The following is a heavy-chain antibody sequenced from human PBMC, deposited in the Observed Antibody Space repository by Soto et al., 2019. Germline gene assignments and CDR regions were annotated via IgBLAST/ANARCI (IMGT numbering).Heavy chain of an antibody. CDR3: SGSSWYERWFDP. D-gene: IGHD6-13*01. Sequence: SETLSLTCAVYGGSFSGYYWSWLRQPPGKGLEWIGEINHSGSTNYNPSLKSRVTISVDTSKNQFSLKLSSVTAADTAVYYCSGSSWYERWFDPWGQGALVTVSS. CDR1: GGSFSGYY. V-gene: IGHV4-34*01. CDR2: INHSGST. J-gene: IGHJ5*02.